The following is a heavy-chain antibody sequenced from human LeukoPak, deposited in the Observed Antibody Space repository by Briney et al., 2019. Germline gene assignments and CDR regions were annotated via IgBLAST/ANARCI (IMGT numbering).Heavy chain of an antibody. V-gene: IGHV3-23*01. Sequence: PGGSLRLSCAASGFTFSSYWMSWVRQAPGKGLEWVSAISGSGGSTYYADSVKGRFTISRDNSKNTLYLQMNSLRAEDTAVYYCAKAPPDYYDSSGYDYWGQGTLITVSS. CDR1: GFTFSSYW. D-gene: IGHD3-22*01. J-gene: IGHJ4*02. CDR3: AKAPPDYYDSSGYDY. CDR2: ISGSGGST.